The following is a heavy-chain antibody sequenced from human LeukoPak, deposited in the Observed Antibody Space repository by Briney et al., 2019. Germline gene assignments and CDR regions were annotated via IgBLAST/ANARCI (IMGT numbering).Heavy chain of an antibody. CDR2: ISYDGSNK. Sequence: GRSLRLSCAASGFTFSSYGMHWVRQAPGKGLEWVAVISYDGSNKYYADSVKGRFTISRDNSKNTLYLQMNSLRAEDTAVYYCAKLPKNYYDSSGYYYAGYYYYGMDVWGQGTTVTVSS. CDR3: AKLPKNYYDSSGYYYAGYYYYGMDV. CDR1: GFTFSSYG. J-gene: IGHJ6*02. V-gene: IGHV3-30*18. D-gene: IGHD3-22*01.